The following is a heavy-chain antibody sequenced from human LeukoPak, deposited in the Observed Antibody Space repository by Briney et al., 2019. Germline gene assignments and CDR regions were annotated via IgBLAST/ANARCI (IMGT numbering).Heavy chain of an antibody. CDR2: INHSGST. CDR1: GGSFSGYY. D-gene: IGHD3-10*01. CDR3: ARSYVLLEY. Sequence: PSETLSLTCAVYGGSFSGYYWSWIRQPPGKGLEWIGEINHSGSTNYNPSLKSRVTISVDTSKNQFSLKLSSVTAADTAVYYCARSYVLLEYWGQGTLVTVSS. J-gene: IGHJ4*02. V-gene: IGHV4-34*01.